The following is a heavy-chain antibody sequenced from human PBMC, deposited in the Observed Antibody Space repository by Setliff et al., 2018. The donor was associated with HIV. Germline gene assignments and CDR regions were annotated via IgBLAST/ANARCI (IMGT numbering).Heavy chain of an antibody. CDR3: VRRTWSDVRMDP. V-gene: IGHV5-51*01. J-gene: IGHJ5*02. Sequence: GESLTISCQGPEYDFTNYWIGWVRQMPGRGLEWLGITYPAASHTIYSPSFQSQVTLSVDTSITTVYLQWSSLKASDSAMYYCVRRTWSDVRMDPWGQGTLVTVSS. CDR2: TYPAASHT. D-gene: IGHD1-1*01. CDR1: EYDFTNYW.